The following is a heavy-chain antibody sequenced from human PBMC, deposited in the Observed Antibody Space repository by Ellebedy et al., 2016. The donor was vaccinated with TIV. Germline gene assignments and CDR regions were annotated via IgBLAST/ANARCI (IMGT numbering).Heavy chain of an antibody. D-gene: IGHD3-10*01. CDR2: INWDGGST. CDR1: GFTFDDYA. V-gene: IGHV3-43D*03. J-gene: IGHJ4*02. CDR3: AKDMGAGVRGVPVDY. Sequence: GESLKISXAASGFTFDDYAMHWVRQVPGKGLEWVSLINWDGGSTYYADSLQGRFIISRDNSKNSVYLQMRSLRPEGTGVYYCAKDMGAGVRGVPVDYWGQGTQVTVSS.